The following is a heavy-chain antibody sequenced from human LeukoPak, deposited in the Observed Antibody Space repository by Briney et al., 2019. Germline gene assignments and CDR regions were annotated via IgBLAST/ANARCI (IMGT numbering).Heavy chain of an antibody. Sequence: PGGSLRLSCAASGFTFDDYAMHWVRQAPGKGLEWVSGISWNSGSIGYADSVRGRFTVSRDRAKNSLYLQMNYLRPEDTALYFCTKDMDPGGINVWGQGTTVIVSS. CDR2: ISWNSGSI. J-gene: IGHJ6*02. CDR3: TKDMDPGGINV. CDR1: GFTFDDYA. D-gene: IGHD2-2*03. V-gene: IGHV3-9*01.